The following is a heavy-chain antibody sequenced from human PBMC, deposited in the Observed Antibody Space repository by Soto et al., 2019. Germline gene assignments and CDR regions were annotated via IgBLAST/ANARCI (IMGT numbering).Heavy chain of an antibody. CDR1: GYSITTGYY. D-gene: IGHD4-17*01. V-gene: IGHV4-38-2*01. CDR3: GRSGDDYGSYIDY. CDR2: INHRENT. J-gene: IGHJ4*02. Sequence: QVQLQESGPGLVKPSETLSLTCGVSGYSITTGYYGAWIRQSPGKGLEWIGSINHRENTYYNPSLKSRVTISVDTSKNQFSLKVNSVTAADTAVYYCGRSGDDYGSYIDYWGQGTLVTVSA.